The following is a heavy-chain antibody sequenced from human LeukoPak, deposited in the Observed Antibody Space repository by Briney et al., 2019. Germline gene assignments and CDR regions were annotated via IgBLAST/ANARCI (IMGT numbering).Heavy chain of an antibody. CDR2: TSNSGGST. D-gene: IGHD6-6*01. J-gene: IGHJ4*02. CDR1: GFTFSSYA. CDR3: AKETSSSFDY. Sequence: GGSLRLSCEASGFTFSSYAMNWVRQAPGKGPEWVSGTSNSGGSTYYADSVKGRFTISRDNSKNTLYLQMNSLRAEDTAVYYCAKETSSSFDYWGQGTLVTVSS. V-gene: IGHV3-23*01.